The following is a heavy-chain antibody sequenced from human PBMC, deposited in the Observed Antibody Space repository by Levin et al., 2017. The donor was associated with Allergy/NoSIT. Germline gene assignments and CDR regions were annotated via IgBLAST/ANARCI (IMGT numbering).Heavy chain of an antibody. CDR1: GGSISSYY. CDR2: IYSSGDT. CDR3: ARARDSTLFDY. V-gene: IGHV4-59*01. Sequence: SETLSLTCSVSGGSISSYYWSWIRQSPGKGLEWIGYIYSSGDTNYNPSFKSRGTLSVDTSKNQFSPKLTYVTGADTAVYYSARARDSTLFDYWGQGTLVTVSS. J-gene: IGHJ4*02. D-gene: IGHD5-18*01.